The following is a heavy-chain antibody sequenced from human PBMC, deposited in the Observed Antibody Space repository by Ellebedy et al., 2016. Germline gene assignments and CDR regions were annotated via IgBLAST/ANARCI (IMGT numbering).Heavy chain of an antibody. CDR2: FYPFDPAP. CDR1: GYKFRNYY. CDR3: ARLGSVRGADGYYGMDV. D-gene: IGHD1-26*01. J-gene: IGHJ6*02. V-gene: IGHV5-51*01. Sequence: GESLKISXKASGYKFRNYYIVWLRQTSGKGLEWMAYFYPFDPAPIYSPSFQGQVTMSADTSISTAYLHLSSLKASDTAIYYCARLGSVRGADGYYGMDVWGQGTTVNVS.